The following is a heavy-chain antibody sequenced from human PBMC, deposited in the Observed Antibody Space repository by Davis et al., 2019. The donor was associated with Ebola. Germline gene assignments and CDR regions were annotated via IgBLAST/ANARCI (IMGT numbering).Heavy chain of an antibody. J-gene: IGHJ4*02. CDR1: GFTFDDYA. CDR3: AKARYCGGDCYALDY. D-gene: IGHD2-21*01. CDR2: ISWNSGSI. V-gene: IGHV3-9*01. Sequence: SLRLSCAASGFTFDDYAMHWVRQAPGKGLEWVSGISWNSGSIGYADSVKGRFTISRDNAKNSLYLQMNSLRAEDTALYYCAKARYCGGDCYALDYWGQGTLVTVSS.